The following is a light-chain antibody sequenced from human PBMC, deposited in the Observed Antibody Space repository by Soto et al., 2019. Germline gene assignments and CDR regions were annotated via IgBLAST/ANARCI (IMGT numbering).Light chain of an antibody. CDR3: QSYDISLSVSVI. Sequence: QSVLTPPPSVSGAPGQRVTISCTGSSSNIGAGYDVQWYQQLPGAAPKLLIFGNSNRPSGVPDRFSGSRSGTSASLAITGLQAEDEADYFCQSYDISLSVSVIFGGGTKLTVL. V-gene: IGLV1-40*01. CDR1: SSNIGAGYD. CDR2: GNS. J-gene: IGLJ2*01.